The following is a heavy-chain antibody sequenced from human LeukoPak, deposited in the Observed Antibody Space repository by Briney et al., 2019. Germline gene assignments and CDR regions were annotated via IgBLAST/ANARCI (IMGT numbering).Heavy chain of an antibody. CDR1: GFTFDDYA. Sequence: GGSLRLSCAASGFTFDDYAMHWVRQAPGEGLEWVSAISGSGGSTYYADSVKGRFTISRDNSKNTLYLQMNSLRAEDTAVYYCASSGYALGGWFDPWGQGTLVTVSS. CDR3: ASSGYALGGWFDP. CDR2: ISGSGGST. D-gene: IGHD6-19*01. V-gene: IGHV3-23*01. J-gene: IGHJ5*02.